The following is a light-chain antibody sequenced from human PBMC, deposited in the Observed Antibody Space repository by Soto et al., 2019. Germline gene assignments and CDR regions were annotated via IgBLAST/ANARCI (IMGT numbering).Light chain of an antibody. Sequence: SRGDKATIVDRVSQSVSSNLAWYQQKPGQAPRLLIYGASTRATGIPARFSGSWCGREFTINISSLHSEDYAVYYCQQYHNRLLRTFGQGTRLEIK. CDR3: QQYHNRLLRT. CDR2: GAS. J-gene: IGKJ5*01. CDR1: QSVSSN. V-gene: IGKV3-15*01.